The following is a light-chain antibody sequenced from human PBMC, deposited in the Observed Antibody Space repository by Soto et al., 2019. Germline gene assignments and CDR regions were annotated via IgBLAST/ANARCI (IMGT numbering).Light chain of an antibody. J-gene: IGKJ2*01. CDR1: QSISNS. CDR2: VAS. CDR3: QQTFCPPYT. V-gene: IGKV1-39*01. Sequence: DIQMTQSLSSLSASVGDTVTITCRASQSISNSLSWYQQKPGKAPKFLIYVASTLQRGVPSRFSGSGSGTNFTLTISSLQPEDVGTNYCQQTFCPPYTFGQGTKLEIK.